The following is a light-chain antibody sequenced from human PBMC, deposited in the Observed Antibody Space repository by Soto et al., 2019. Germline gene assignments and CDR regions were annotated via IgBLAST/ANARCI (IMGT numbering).Light chain of an antibody. Sequence: QSALTQPASVSGSPGQSVTISCTGTNSDIGGYNYVSWYQQHPGKAPKLMIYEVSNRPSGVSNRFSGSNSGNTASLTISGLQAEDEADYFCSSYTSNSTLVFGGGTKVTVL. CDR2: EVS. V-gene: IGLV2-14*01. CDR1: NSDIGGYNY. CDR3: SSYTSNSTLV. J-gene: IGLJ3*02.